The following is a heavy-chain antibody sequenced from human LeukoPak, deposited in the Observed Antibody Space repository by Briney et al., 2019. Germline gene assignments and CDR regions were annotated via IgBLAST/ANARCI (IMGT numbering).Heavy chain of an antibody. CDR2: LISGGPT. CDR3: AKAKDCSAGSCLMRPGYYFDS. J-gene: IGHJ4*02. V-gene: IGHV3-23*01. CDR1: GFIFSNYE. D-gene: IGHD2-15*01. Sequence: PGGSLRLSCTASGFIFSNYEMNWVRRAPGKGLEWVSGLISGGPTYYADSVKGRFTISRDTSQNTLYLQMNSLRAEDTAVYYCAKAKDCSAGSCLMRPGYYFDSWGQGTLVTVSS.